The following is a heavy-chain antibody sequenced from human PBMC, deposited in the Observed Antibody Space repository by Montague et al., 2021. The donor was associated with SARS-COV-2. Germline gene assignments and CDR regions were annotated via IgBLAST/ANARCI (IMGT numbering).Heavy chain of an antibody. Sequence: SLRLSCAASGFTFSGYGMSWVRQAPGKGLEWVSCIGSGGNTFFPDSVQGRFTISRDFSTNTVFLQMNRLRADDTAMYFCASYGVKSPGAFDIGGQGTLVTVSS. CDR2: IGSGGNT. CDR3: ASYGVKSPGAFDI. CDR1: GFTFSGYG. D-gene: IGHD4-17*01. J-gene: IGHJ3*02. V-gene: IGHV3-23*01.